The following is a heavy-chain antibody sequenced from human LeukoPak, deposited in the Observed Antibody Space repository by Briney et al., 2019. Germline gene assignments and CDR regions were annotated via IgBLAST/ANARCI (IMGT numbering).Heavy chain of an antibody. CDR3: AREGLGELTLDY. Sequence: ASVKVSCKASGYTFTSYGISWVRQAPGQGLEWMGWISTYNGDTNYAQKLQGRVTMTTDTSTNTAYMELRSLRSDDTAVYYCAREGLGELTLDYWGQGTLVTVSS. CDR2: ISTYNGDT. CDR1: GYTFTSYG. D-gene: IGHD3-16*01. J-gene: IGHJ4*02. V-gene: IGHV1-18*01.